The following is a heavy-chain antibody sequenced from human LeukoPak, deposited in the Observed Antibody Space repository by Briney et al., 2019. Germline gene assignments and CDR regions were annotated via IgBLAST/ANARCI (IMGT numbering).Heavy chain of an antibody. CDR2: TYYRSKWNN. CDR1: GDSVSSTTVA. V-gene: IGHV6-1*01. CDR3: ARGVDYYGV. J-gene: IGHJ4*02. Sequence: SQTLSLTCAISGDSVSSTTVAWNWIRQSPSRGLEWLGRTYYRSKWNNDYATSVKSRISVNPDTSKNQFSLKLSSVTAADTAVYYCARGVDYYGVWGQGTLVTVSS. D-gene: IGHD3-10*01.